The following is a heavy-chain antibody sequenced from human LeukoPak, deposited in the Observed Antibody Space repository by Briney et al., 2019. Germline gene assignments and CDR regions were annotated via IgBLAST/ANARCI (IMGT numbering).Heavy chain of an antibody. CDR1: GFTFSDHY. CDR2: ISSRSSTM. CDR3: AREAAAGFDY. J-gene: IGHJ4*02. V-gene: IGHV3-11*04. Sequence: GGSLRLSCAASGFTFSDHYMDWVRQAPGKGLEWVSYISSRSSTMYYADSLKGRFTISRDNAKNSLYLEMNSLRAEDTAVYYCAREAAAGFDYWGQGTLVTVSS. D-gene: IGHD6-13*01.